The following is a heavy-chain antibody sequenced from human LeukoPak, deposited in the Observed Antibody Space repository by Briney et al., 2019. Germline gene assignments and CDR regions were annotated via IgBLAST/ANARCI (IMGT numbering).Heavy chain of an antibody. V-gene: IGHV3-7*03. CDR3: ARETLTDVLRFLEWLPYYYYYYGMDV. CDR1: GFTFGKYW. D-gene: IGHD3-3*01. CDR2: IKQDGSEK. Sequence: GGSLRLSCVASGFTFGKYWMSWVRQAPGKGLEWVANIKQDGSEKYYVDSVKGRFTISRDNAKNSLYLQMNSLRAEDTAVYYCARETLTDVLRFLEWLPYYYYYYGMDVWGQGTTVTVSS. J-gene: IGHJ6*02.